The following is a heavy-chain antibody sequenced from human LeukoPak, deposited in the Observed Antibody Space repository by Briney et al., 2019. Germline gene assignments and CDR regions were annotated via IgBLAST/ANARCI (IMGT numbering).Heavy chain of an antibody. Sequence: PGGSLRLSCAASGFTLSSYGMHWVRQAPGKGLEWVAVISYDGSNKYYADSVKGRFTISRDNSKNTLYLQMNSLRAEDTAVYYCAKHLIAVAGTPPPHRDYWGQGTLVTVSS. D-gene: IGHD6-19*01. CDR3: AKHLIAVAGTPPPHRDY. J-gene: IGHJ4*02. V-gene: IGHV3-30*18. CDR2: ISYDGSNK. CDR1: GFTLSSYG.